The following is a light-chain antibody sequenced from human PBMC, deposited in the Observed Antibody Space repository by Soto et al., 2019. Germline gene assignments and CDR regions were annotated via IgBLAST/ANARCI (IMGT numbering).Light chain of an antibody. Sequence: EIVMTQSPDTLSVSPGETATLSCRATESIGSNLAWYQQKSGQAPRLVIFGASTRATGIPARFSGSGSGTEFTLTITTLKSEDFAVYYCQQYNRWPPWTFGQGTRVEIK. CDR2: GAS. V-gene: IGKV3-15*01. J-gene: IGKJ1*01. CDR3: QQYNRWPPWT. CDR1: ESIGSN.